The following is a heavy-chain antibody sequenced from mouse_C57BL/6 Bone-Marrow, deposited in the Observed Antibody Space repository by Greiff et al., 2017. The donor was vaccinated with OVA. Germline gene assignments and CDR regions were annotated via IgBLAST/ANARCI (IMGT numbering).Heavy chain of an antibody. CDR1: GFTFSDYG. D-gene: IGHD2-3*01. CDR3: ARPYDGYYPYYFDY. CDR2: ISSGSSTI. Sequence: EVQGVESGGGLVKPGGSLKLSCAASGFTFSDYGMHWVRQAPEKGLEWVAYISSGSSTIYYADTVKGRFTISRDNAKNTPFLQMTSLRSEDTSMYYCARPYDGYYPYYFDYWGQGTTLTVSS. J-gene: IGHJ2*01. V-gene: IGHV5-17*01.